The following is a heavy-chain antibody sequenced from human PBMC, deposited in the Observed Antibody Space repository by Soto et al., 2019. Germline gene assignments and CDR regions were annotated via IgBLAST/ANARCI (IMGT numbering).Heavy chain of an antibody. CDR3: ATSLIRGLNDALDY. J-gene: IGHJ3*01. CDR2: INTYNGNT. CDR1: GYSCSSYG. Sequence: QAQLVQSGAEVKKPGASMKVSCKASGYSCSSYGISWVRQAPGQGLEWMGGINTYNGNTNYAQKLQGRVTMTTDTSTSPAYMEVRSLRSDDTAVYYCATSLIRGLNDALDYWGQGTMVTVSS. V-gene: IGHV1-18*01. D-gene: IGHD3-10*01.